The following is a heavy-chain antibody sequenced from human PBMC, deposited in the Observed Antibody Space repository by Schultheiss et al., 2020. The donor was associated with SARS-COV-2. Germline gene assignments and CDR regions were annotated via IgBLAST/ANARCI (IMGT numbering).Heavy chain of an antibody. CDR2: ITYDGSNK. V-gene: IGHV3-30*03. CDR1: GFTFSSYG. J-gene: IGHJ3*02. D-gene: IGHD5-12*01. CDR3: AREGMEDSGYDFCAFDI. Sequence: GESLKISCAASGFTFSSYGMHWVRQAPGKGLEWVAVITYDGSNKYYVDSVKGRFTISRDNAKNSLYLQMNSLRAEDTAVYYCAREGMEDSGYDFCAFDIWGQGTMVTVSS.